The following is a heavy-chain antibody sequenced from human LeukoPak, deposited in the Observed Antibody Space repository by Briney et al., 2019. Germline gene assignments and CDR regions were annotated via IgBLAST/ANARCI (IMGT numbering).Heavy chain of an antibody. Sequence: ASVKVSCKASGYTFTGYYMHWVRQAPGQGLEWMGWINPNSGGTNYAQKFQGRVTMTRDTSISTAYMELSRLRSDDTAVYYCARDRLAYDSSGYPTHWGQGTLVTVSS. CDR3: ARDRLAYDSSGYPTH. CDR2: INPNSGGT. V-gene: IGHV1-2*02. D-gene: IGHD3-22*01. CDR1: GYTFTGYY. J-gene: IGHJ4*02.